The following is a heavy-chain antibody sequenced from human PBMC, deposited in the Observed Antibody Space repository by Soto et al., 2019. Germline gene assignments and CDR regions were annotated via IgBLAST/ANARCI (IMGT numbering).Heavy chain of an antibody. CDR3: ARDSPNYYGMDV. J-gene: IGHJ6*02. V-gene: IGHV4-59*12. CDR2: IYYSGST. CDR1: GGSISSYY. Sequence: SETLSLTCTVSGGSISSYYWSWVRQPPGKGLEWIGYIYYSGSTNYNPSLKSRVTISVDTSKNQFSLKLSSVTAADTAVYYCARDSPNYYGMDVWGQGTTVTVSS.